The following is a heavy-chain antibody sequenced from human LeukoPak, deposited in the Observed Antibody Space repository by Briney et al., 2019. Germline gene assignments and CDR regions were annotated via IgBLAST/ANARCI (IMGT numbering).Heavy chain of an antibody. D-gene: IGHD3-22*01. CDR2: IWSDGSNE. CDR3: ARDADTSGSYWYFDL. V-gene: IGHV3-33*01. CDR1: GFTLSYYG. J-gene: IGHJ2*01. Sequence: GGSLRLSCAASGFTLSYYGMHCVRQAPGKGLEWVALIWSDGSNENYADSVKGRFTISRDTSRNTLYLQMHSLRAEDTAVYYCARDADTSGSYWYFDLWGGGTQVTVSS.